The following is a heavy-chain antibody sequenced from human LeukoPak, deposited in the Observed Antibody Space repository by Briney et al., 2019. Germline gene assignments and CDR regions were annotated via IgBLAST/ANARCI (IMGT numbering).Heavy chain of an antibody. Sequence: RQAPXXXXXWXXXISASXHNPSYADSVQGPFTLSRDNSKNPLYLQMPSLTAEDTAVYYCARAPRRFRGIILTPLYYFDYWGQGTLVTVSS. J-gene: IGHJ4*02. CDR3: ARAPRRFRGIILTPLYYFDY. D-gene: IGHD3-10*01. V-gene: IGHV3-23*01. CDR2: ISASXHNP.